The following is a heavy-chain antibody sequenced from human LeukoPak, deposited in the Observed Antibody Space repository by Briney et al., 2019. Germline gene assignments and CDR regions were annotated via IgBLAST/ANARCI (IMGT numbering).Heavy chain of an antibody. D-gene: IGHD1-26*01. CDR2: IYYSGST. CDR3: ARDGISGSYGY. J-gene: IGHJ4*02. V-gene: IGHV4-59*01. Sequence: KPSETLSLTCTVSGGSISSYYWSWIRQPPGKGLEWIGYIYYSGSTNYNPSLKSRVTISVDTSKNQFSLKLSSVTAADTAVYYCARDGISGSYGYWGQGTLVTVSS. CDR1: GGSISSYY.